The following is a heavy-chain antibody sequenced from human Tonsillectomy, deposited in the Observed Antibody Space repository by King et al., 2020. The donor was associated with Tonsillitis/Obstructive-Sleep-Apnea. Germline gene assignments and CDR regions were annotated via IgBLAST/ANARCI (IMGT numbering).Heavy chain of an antibody. CDR1: GGSFSGYY. CDR2: INHSGST. CDR3: ARGTKTGDFDY. V-gene: IGHV4-34*01. J-gene: IGHJ4*02. Sequence: VQLPQWGAGLLKPSETLSLPCAVYGGSFSGYYWSWIRQPPGKGLEWIGEINHSGSTTYNPSLKSRVTISVDTSKNQFSLKLSSVTAADTAVYYCARGTKTGDFDYWGQGTLVTVSS. D-gene: IGHD7-27*01.